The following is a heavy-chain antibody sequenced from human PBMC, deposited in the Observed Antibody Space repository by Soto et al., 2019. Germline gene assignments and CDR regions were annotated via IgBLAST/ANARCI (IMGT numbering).Heavy chain of an antibody. CDR2: IYYSGST. V-gene: IGHV4-39*01. Sequence: SETLSLTCTVSGGSISSSSYYWGWIRQPPGKGLEWIGSIYYSGSTYYNPSLKSRVTISVDTSKNQFSLKLSSVTAADTAVYYCARHIPICSSTSCYAGISYFDYWGQGTLVTVS. CDR3: ARHIPICSSTSCYAGISYFDY. D-gene: IGHD2-2*01. CDR1: GGSISSSSYY. J-gene: IGHJ4*02.